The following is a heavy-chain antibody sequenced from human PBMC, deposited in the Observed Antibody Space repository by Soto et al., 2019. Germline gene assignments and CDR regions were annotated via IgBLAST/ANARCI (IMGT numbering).Heavy chain of an antibody. D-gene: IGHD3-10*01. CDR2: ISPDGGST. V-gene: IGHV1-46*01. CDR3: ARAPRGGVIIVITWAQIDY. Sequence: QVQLVQSGAEVKKPGASVKVSCKASGFDFTDHYIHWVRQAPGQGLEWMGIISPDGGSTRYSQKFQARITMTGDTSTRTGYMELSSLRSEDTAIYYCARAPRGGVIIVITWAQIDYWGQGTLVTVSS. J-gene: IGHJ4*02. CDR1: GFDFTDHY.